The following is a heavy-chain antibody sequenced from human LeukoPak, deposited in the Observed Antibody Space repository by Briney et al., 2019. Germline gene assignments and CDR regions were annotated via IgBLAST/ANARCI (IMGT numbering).Heavy chain of an antibody. Sequence: GASVKVSCKASGYTFTTFSINWVRQAPGQGLEWMGIINPGVGSTNYAQKFQGRVTMTRDTSTSTVYMELSSLRSEDTAVYFCARYLISGDWTWDIWGQGTMVTVSS. CDR3: ARYLISGDWTWDI. D-gene: IGHD2-21*02. CDR2: INPGVGST. J-gene: IGHJ3*02. V-gene: IGHV1-46*01. CDR1: GYTFTTFS.